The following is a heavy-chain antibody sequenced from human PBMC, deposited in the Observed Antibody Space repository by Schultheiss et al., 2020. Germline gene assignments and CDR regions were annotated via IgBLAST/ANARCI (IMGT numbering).Heavy chain of an antibody. J-gene: IGHJ6*02. CDR2: IYYSGST. CDR3: ARFMVRGVIAGMDV. CDR1: GGSISSSTYY. D-gene: IGHD3-10*01. Sequence: SETLSLTCTVSGGSISSSTYYWGWIRQPPGKGLEWIGYIYYSGSTNYNPSLKSRVTISVDTSKNQFSLKLSSVTAADTAVYYCARFMVRGVIAGMDVWGQGTTVTVSS. V-gene: IGHV4-61*05.